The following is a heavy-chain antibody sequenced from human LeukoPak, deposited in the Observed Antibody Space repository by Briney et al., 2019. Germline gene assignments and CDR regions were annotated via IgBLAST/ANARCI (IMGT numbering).Heavy chain of an antibody. CDR1: GGSISSGDYY. D-gene: IGHD6-19*01. CDR2: IYYSGST. V-gene: IGHV4-30-4*01. J-gene: IGHJ4*02. Sequence: SQTLSLTCTVSGGSISSGDYYWSWIRQPPGKALSWIGYIYYSGSTYYNPSLKSRVTISVDTSKNQFSLKLSSVTAADTAVYYCAREPQDHSSEDYWGQGTLVTVSS. CDR3: AREPQDHSSEDY.